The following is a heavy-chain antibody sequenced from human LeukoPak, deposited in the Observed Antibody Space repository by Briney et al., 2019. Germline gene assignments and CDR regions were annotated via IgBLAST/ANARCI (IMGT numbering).Heavy chain of an antibody. D-gene: IGHD5-12*01. CDR2: IIPIFGTA. V-gene: IGHV1-69*01. Sequence: GASVKVSCKASGGTFISYAISWVRQAPGQGLEWMGGIIPIFGTANYAQKFQGRVTITADESTSTAYMELSSLRSEDTAVYYCARDPQRGYSGYDSNYYFDYWGQGTLVTVSS. CDR3: ARDPQRGYSGYDSNYYFDY. CDR1: GGTFISYA. J-gene: IGHJ4*02.